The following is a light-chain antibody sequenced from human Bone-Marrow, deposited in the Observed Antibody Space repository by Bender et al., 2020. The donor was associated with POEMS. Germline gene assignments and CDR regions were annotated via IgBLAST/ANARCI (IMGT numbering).Light chain of an antibody. Sequence: SYELTQPPSVSVSPGQTVTITCSGDKLGVKYISWYQQRSGQSPMIVIYQDDKRPSGIPARFSASNAGSAATLTISETQPMDEADYYCLAWDSTTAPYVFGTGTKVTVL. CDR2: QDD. CDR3: LAWDSTTAPYV. CDR1: KLGVKY. V-gene: IGLV3-1*01. J-gene: IGLJ1*01.